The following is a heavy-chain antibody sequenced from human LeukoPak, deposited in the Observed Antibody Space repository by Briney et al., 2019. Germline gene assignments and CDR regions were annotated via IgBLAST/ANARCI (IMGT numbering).Heavy chain of an antibody. CDR1: GFTFSTYG. CDR2: IKEDGSEK. D-gene: IGHD2-21*02. Sequence: GGSLRLSCAASGFTFSTYGMHWVRQAPGKGLEWVANIKEDGSEKYYVDSAKGRFIISRDNAKNSLYLQMNSLRAEDTAVYYCARDGRTARGNDCWGQGTLVTVSS. J-gene: IGHJ4*02. V-gene: IGHV3-7*03. CDR3: ARDGRTARGNDC.